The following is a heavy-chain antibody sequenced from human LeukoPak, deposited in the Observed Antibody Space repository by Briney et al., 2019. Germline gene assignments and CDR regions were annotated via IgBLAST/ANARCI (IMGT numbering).Heavy chain of an antibody. CDR3: ARASCSGGSCYRSY. CDR2: IYYSGSP. J-gene: IGHJ4*02. V-gene: IGHV4-39*01. D-gene: IGHD2-15*01. Sequence: PSETLSLTCTVSGGSISSGGYYWSWIRQHPGKGLEWIGTIYYSGSPNYNPSLKSRVTISVDTSKSQFSLKLSSVTAADTALYYCARASCSGGSCYRSYWGQGTLVTVSS. CDR1: GGSISSGGYY.